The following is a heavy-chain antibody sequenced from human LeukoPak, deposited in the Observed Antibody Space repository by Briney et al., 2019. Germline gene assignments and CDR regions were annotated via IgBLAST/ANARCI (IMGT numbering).Heavy chain of an antibody. CDR1: GFTFSNAW. J-gene: IGHJ1*01. CDR2: IKSKTDGGTT. V-gene: IGHV3-15*07. D-gene: IGHD6-13*01. CDR3: TTSPGIAAAGTGEEYFQH. Sequence: GGSLRLSCAASGFTFSNAWMNWVRQAPGKGLEWVGRIKSKTDGGTTDYAAPVKGRFTISRDDSKNTLYLQMNSLKTEDTAVYYCTTSPGIAAAGTGEEYFQHWGQGTLVTVSS.